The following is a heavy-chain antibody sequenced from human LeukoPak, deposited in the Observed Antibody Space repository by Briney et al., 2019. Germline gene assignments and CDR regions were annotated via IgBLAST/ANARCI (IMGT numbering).Heavy chain of an antibody. D-gene: IGHD3-22*01. Sequence: SVKVSCKASGGTFSSYAISWVRQAPGQGLEWMGGIIPIFGTANYAQKFQGRVTITADESTSTAYMELSSLRSEDTAVYYCARNEDSSGQSFDHWGQGTLVTVSS. J-gene: IGHJ4*02. CDR3: ARNEDSSGQSFDH. CDR2: IIPIFGTA. CDR1: GGTFSSYA. V-gene: IGHV1-69*13.